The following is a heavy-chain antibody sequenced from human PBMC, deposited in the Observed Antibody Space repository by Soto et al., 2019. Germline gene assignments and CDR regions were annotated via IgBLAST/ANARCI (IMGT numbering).Heavy chain of an antibody. V-gene: IGHV1-18*01. J-gene: IGHJ6*02. CDR1: GYTFTSYG. D-gene: IGHD4-17*01. CDR2: ISAYNGNT. CDR3: ARVYEHTYGDFTYGMDV. Sequence: GASVKVSCKASGYTFTSYGISWVRRAPGQGLEWMGWISAYNGNTNYAQKLQGRVTMTTDTSTSTAYMELRSLRSDDTAVYYCARVYEHTYGDFTYGMDVWGQGTTVTVSS.